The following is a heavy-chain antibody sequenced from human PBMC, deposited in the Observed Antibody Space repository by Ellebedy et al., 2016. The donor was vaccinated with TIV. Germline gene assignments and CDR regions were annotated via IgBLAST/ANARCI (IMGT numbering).Heavy chain of an antibody. V-gene: IGHV3-13*01. CDR1: GFTFASHD. CDR3: ASASAGLDY. CDR2: IGSDGDT. J-gene: IGHJ4*02. Sequence: PGGSLRLTCAASGFTFASHDMHWVRQGTGKGLEWVSAIGSDGDTSYSGSVKGRFTISRENGTNAVYLQMNSLRAEDMAVYYCASASAGLDYWGQGTQVTVSS. D-gene: IGHD6-13*01.